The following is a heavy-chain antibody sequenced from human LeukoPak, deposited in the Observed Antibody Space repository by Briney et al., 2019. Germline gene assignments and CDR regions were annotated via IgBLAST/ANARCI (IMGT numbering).Heavy chain of an antibody. J-gene: IGHJ4*02. CDR3: AKASSARLTAARPGNFDY. CDR1: GFTFSSYA. Sequence: QPGGSLRLSCAASGFTFSSYAMSWVRQAPGKGLEWVSAISGSGGSTYYADSVKGRFTISRDNSKNTLYLQMNSLRAEDTAVYYCAKASSARLTAARPGNFDYWGQGTLVTVSS. V-gene: IGHV3-23*01. CDR2: ISGSGGST. D-gene: IGHD6-6*01.